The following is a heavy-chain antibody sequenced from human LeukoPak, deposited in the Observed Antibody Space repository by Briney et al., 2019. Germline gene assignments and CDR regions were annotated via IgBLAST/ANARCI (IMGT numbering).Heavy chain of an antibody. J-gene: IGHJ4*02. V-gene: IGHV3-23*01. D-gene: IGHD2-8*01. Sequence: GGSLRLSCSASGFTFSSYAMHWVRQAPGKGLEWVSVISGSGGSTYYADSVKGRSTISRDNSKNTLYLQMNSLRAEDTAVYYCAKDGYCANGVCTSQIDYWGQGTLVTVSS. CDR3: AKDGYCANGVCTSQIDY. CDR1: GFTFSSYA. CDR2: ISGSGGST.